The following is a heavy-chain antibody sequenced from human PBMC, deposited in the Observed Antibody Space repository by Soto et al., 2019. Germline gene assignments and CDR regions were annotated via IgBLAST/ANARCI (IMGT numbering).Heavy chain of an antibody. CDR3: ATITGDIVASD. CDR1: GFTFSGYS. J-gene: IGHJ4*02. CDR2: ISSSSSYI. D-gene: IGHD5-12*01. Sequence: EVQLVESGGGLVKPGGSLRLSCAASGFTFSGYSMNWVRQAPGKGLEWVSYISSSSSYIYYADSVKGRFTISRDNAKNSLYLQMNSLRAEDTAVYYCATITGDIVASDWGQGTLVTVSS. V-gene: IGHV3-21*01.